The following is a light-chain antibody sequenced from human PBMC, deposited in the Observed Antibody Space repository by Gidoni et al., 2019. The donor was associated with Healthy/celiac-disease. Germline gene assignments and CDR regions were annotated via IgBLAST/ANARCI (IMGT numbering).Light chain of an antibody. CDR1: ALPKHY. J-gene: IGLJ2*01. CDR3: QSADSSGTYVV. Sequence: SYELTQPPSVAVSPGQTARITCSGDALPKHYAYWYQQKPGQAPVLVIYKDSERPSGIPERFSGSSSGTTVTLTISGVQAEDEADYYCQSADSSGTYVVFGGGTKLTV. CDR2: KDS. V-gene: IGLV3-25*03.